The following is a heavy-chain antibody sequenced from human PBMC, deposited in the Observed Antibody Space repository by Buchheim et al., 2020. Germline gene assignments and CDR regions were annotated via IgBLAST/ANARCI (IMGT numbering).Heavy chain of an antibody. CDR2: INPNSGVT. Sequence: QVQLVQSGAEVKKPGASVKVSCKASGYTFTDYYMHWVRQAPGQGLEWMGRINPNSGVTNYAQKFQGRVTMSRDTSLSTAYMELSSLRSDDTAVYYCARDREVTTESSYYGMDVWGQGTT. CDR3: ARDREVTTESSYYGMDV. V-gene: IGHV1-2*06. J-gene: IGHJ6*02. D-gene: IGHD4-17*01. CDR1: GYTFTDYY.